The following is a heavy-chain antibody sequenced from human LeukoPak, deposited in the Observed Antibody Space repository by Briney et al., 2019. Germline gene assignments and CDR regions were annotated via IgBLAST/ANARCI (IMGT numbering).Heavy chain of an antibody. CDR3: ASYNGYAK. CDR2: IYYSGST. Sequence: SETLSLTCTVSGGSISSYYWSWIRQPPGKGLEWIGYIYYSGSTNYNPSLKSRVTISVDTSKNQFSLKLSSVTAADTAVYYCASYNGYAKWGQGTLVTVSS. CDR1: GGSISSYY. V-gene: IGHV4-59*01. D-gene: IGHD5-12*01. J-gene: IGHJ4*02.